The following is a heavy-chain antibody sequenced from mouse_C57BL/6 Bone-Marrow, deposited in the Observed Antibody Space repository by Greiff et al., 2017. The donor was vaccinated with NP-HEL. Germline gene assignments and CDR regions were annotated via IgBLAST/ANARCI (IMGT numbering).Heavy chain of an antibody. V-gene: IGHV10-1*01. J-gene: IGHJ2*01. CDR3: VRQGYDGYYLDY. Sequence: EVQLVESGGGLVQPKGSLTLSCAASGFSFNTYAMNWVRQAPGKGLEWVARIRSKSNNYATYYSDSLKDRFTFSSDDPVSMLYLQMNNWKTEDTDMYDSVRQGYDGYYLDYWGQGTTLTVSS. CDR1: GFSFNTYA. CDR2: IRSKSNNYAT. D-gene: IGHD2-3*01.